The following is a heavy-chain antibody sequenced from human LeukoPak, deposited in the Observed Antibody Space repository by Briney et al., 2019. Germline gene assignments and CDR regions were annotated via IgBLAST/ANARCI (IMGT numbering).Heavy chain of an antibody. Sequence: PGGSLRLSCAASGFSFSRYWMTWVRQAPGKGLEWVGNIGQDGSKTFYADFVKGRFTISRDNAKSSLYLQVNSLRAEDTAVYYCAKKVVPTLWFGEFALDFEYWGQGTLVTVSS. CDR1: GFSFSRYW. CDR2: IGQDGSKT. D-gene: IGHD3-10*01. V-gene: IGHV3-7*03. J-gene: IGHJ4*02. CDR3: AKKVVPTLWFGEFALDFEY.